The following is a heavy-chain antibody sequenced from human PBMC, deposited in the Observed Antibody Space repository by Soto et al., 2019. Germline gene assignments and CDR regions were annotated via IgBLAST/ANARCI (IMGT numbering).Heavy chain of an antibody. J-gene: IGHJ6*02. D-gene: IGHD2-2*01. V-gene: IGHV3-7*01. CDR2: IKQDGSEK. Sequence: GGPLRVSCAASGFTISNHWMSWVRQAPGKGLEWVANIKQDGSEKYYVDSVKGRFTISRDNSKNTLYLQMGSQRAEDMAVYYCAKTRVSTPYYYGMGVRGQGTTVTVSS. CDR1: GFTISNHW. CDR3: AKTRVSTPYYYGMGV.